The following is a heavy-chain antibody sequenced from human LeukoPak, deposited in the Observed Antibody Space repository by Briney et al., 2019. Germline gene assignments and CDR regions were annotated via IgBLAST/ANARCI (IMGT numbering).Heavy chain of an antibody. J-gene: IGHJ4*02. D-gene: IGHD3/OR15-3a*01. CDR3: ASNPRGVSWTFDY. CDR1: GYTLSNYG. Sequence: ASVKVSCKASGYTLSNYGVNWVRQAPGQGLEWMGWISIYNGNTNYAQILQGRVTMTTDTSTSTVYMELRSLRSDDTAVYYCASNPRGVSWTFDYWGQGTLVTVSS. V-gene: IGHV1-18*04. CDR2: ISIYNGNT.